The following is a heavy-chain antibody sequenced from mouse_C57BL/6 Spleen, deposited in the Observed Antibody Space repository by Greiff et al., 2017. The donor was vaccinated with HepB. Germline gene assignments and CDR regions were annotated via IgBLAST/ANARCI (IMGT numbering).Heavy chain of an antibody. J-gene: IGHJ4*01. CDR2: IDPSDSET. CDR1: GYTFTSYW. D-gene: IGHD1-1*01. CDR3: ARNHYYGSSYYAMDY. V-gene: IGHV1-52*01. Sequence: VQLQQPGAELVRPGSSVKLSCKASGYTFTSYWMHWVKQRPIQGLEWIGNIDPSDSETHYNQKFKDKATLTVDKSSSTAYMQLSSLTSDDSAVYYGARNHYYGSSYYAMDYWGKGTSVTVSS.